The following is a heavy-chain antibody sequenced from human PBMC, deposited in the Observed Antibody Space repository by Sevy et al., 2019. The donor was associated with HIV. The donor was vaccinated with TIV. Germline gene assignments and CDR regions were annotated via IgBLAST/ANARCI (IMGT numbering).Heavy chain of an antibody. V-gene: IGHV3-48*02. J-gene: IGHJ3*02. Sequence: GGSLRLSCAVSGFTLSSHSMNWVRQAPGKGLEWLSHIRGDDENKYYADSVQGRFTISRDDASNSVHLQMNSLRDEDTAVYYCVRGGNPGQAASDIWGQGTVVTVSS. CDR2: IRGDDENK. CDR1: GFTLSSHS. CDR3: VRGGNPGQAASDI.